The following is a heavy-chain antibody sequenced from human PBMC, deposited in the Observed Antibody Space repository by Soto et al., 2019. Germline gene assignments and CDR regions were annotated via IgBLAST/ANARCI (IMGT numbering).Heavy chain of an antibody. D-gene: IGHD3-22*01. V-gene: IGHV2-5*02. CDR2: IYWDDDK. J-gene: IGHJ5*02. Sequence: VSGPTLVNPTQTLTLTCTFSGFSLSTSGVGVGWIRQPPGKALEWLALIYWDDDKRYSPSLKSRLTITKDTSKNQVVLTMTTMDPVDTATYYCAHRPSQRDYYDSSGYYDWCDPWGQGTLGTVSS. CDR1: GFSLSTSGVG. CDR3: AHRPSQRDYYDSSGYYDWCDP.